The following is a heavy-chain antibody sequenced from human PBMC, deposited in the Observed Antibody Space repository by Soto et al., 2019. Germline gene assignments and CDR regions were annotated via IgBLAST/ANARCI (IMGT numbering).Heavy chain of an antibody. V-gene: IGHV3-23*01. Sequence: GGFLRLSCAASRLTVGDVAMTCVRPAPGKGLEWVSTMTGPSANTYYTDSGKGRFASSRDNSQNTLYLQMNSLTTEDTAVYYCAKVGATYGLLTHDYWGQGTLVTVSS. CDR2: MTGPSANT. CDR1: RLTVGDVA. J-gene: IGHJ4*02. D-gene: IGHD3-9*01. CDR3: AKVGATYGLLTHDY.